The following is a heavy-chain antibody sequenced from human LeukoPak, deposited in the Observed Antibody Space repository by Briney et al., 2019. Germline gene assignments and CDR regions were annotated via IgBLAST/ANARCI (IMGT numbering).Heavy chain of an antibody. D-gene: IGHD6-13*01. CDR3: ASHKFAAAGTVGFGY. Sequence: GESLKISCKGSGYSFTSYWIGWVRQMPGKGLEWMGIIYPGDSDTRYSPSFQGQVTISADKSISTAYLQWSSLKASDTAMYYCASHKFAAAGTVGFGYWGQGTLVTVSS. J-gene: IGHJ4*02. V-gene: IGHV5-51*01. CDR1: GYSFTSYW. CDR2: IYPGDSDT.